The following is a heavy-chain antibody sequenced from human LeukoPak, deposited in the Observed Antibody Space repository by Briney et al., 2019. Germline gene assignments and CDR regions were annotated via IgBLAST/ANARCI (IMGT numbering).Heavy chain of an antibody. CDR2: INSDGYST. CDR3: VRLVAVPDAYFDY. D-gene: IGHD3-16*01. Sequence: GGSLRLSCAASGFTFSGYWMHWVRQAPGKGLVWVSRINSDGYSTAYADSVKGRFTSSRDNAKNTLYLQMNSLRAADTAVYYCVRLVAVPDAYFDYWGQGTLVTVSS. CDR1: GFTFSGYW. V-gene: IGHV3-74*01. J-gene: IGHJ4*02.